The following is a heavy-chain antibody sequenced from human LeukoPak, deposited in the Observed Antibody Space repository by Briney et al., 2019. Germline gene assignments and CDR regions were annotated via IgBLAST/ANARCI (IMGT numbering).Heavy chain of an antibody. V-gene: IGHV1-69*05. CDR3: ARGPIASTSYYYYMDV. CDR2: IIPIFGTA. J-gene: IGHJ6*03. CDR1: GGTFSSYA. D-gene: IGHD2-2*01. Sequence: GASVKVSCKASGGTFSSYAISWVRQAPGQGLEWMGGIIPIFGTANYAQKFQGRVTITRDTSASTAYMELSSLRSEDMAVYYCARGPIASTSYYYYMDVWGKGTTVTVSS.